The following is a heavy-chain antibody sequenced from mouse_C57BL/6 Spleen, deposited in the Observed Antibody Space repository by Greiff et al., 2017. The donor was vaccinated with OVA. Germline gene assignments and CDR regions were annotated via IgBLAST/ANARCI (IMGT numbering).Heavy chain of an antibody. J-gene: IGHJ2*01. Sequence: EVKLVESGGDLVKPGGSLKLSCAASGFTFSSYGMSWVRQTPDKRLEWVATISSGGSYTYYPDSVKGRFTISRDNAKNTLYLQMSSLKSEDTAMYYCASRGDYGFDYWGQGTTLTVSS. D-gene: IGHD2-4*01. V-gene: IGHV5-6*02. CDR2: ISSGGSYT. CDR3: ASRGDYGFDY. CDR1: GFTFSSYG.